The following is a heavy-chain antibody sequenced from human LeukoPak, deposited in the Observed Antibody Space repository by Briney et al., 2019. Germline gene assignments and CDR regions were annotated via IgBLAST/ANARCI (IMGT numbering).Heavy chain of an antibody. D-gene: IGHD5-24*01. CDR2: IRYDGSNK. CDR1: GFTFSSYG. Sequence: PGGSLRLSCAASGFTFSSYGMHWVRQAPGKGLEWVAFIRYDGSNKCYADSVKGRFTISRDNSKNTLYLQMNSLRAEDTAVYYCAKDTPKWLTFDYWGQGTLVTVSS. CDR3: AKDTPKWLTFDY. J-gene: IGHJ4*02. V-gene: IGHV3-30*02.